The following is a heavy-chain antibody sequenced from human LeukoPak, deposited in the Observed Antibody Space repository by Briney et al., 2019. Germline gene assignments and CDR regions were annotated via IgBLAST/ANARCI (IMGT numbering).Heavy chain of an antibody. V-gene: IGHV1-8*03. CDR3: ARGVAVAGILLDP. D-gene: IGHD6-19*01. CDR1: GYTFTSFD. CDR2: MNPNSGHT. J-gene: IGHJ5*02. Sequence: ASVKLFCNASGYTFTSFDIIWVRHATGQGLEWMRWMNPNSGHTGYAQKLQGRDTITRNTSISTAYMELSSVRSEDTALFYCARGVAVAGILLDPWGQGTLFTVSS.